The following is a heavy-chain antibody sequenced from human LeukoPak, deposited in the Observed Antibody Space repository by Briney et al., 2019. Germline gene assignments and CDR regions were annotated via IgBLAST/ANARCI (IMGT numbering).Heavy chain of an antibody. CDR1: GYTFTSYG. CDR2: ISAYNGNT. Sequence: ASVKVSCKASGYTFTSYGISWVRQAPGQGLEWMGWISAYNGNTNYAQKLQGRVTMTTDTSTGTAYMELRSLRSDDTAAYYCARGGGYSGYDYYFDYWGQGTLVTVSS. D-gene: IGHD5-12*01. V-gene: IGHV1-18*01. CDR3: ARGGGYSGYDYYFDY. J-gene: IGHJ4*02.